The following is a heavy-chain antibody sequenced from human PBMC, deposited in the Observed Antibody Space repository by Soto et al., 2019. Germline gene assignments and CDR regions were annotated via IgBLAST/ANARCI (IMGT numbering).Heavy chain of an antibody. V-gene: IGHV3-30*03. Sequence: VQLVESGGGVVQPGRSLRLSCAASGFTFSDYAMHWVRQAPGKGLEWVAVVSHDGRNTHYADSVKGRFTISRDSSKXXXXXXXXXXXXXXXAVXXCAKGGRQWLVTSDFNYWGQGALVTVSS. CDR2: VSHDGRNT. CDR1: GFTFSDYA. J-gene: IGHJ4*02. D-gene: IGHD6-19*01. CDR3: AKGGRQWLVTSDFNY.